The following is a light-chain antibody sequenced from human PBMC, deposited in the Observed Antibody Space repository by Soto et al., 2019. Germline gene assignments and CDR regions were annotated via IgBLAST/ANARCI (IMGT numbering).Light chain of an antibody. V-gene: IGKV4-1*01. Sequence: DIVMTQSPDSLAVSLGERATINCKSSQSVLYSSNNKNYLAWFQQKPGQPPKVLIYWASTRESGVTDRFSGSGSGTDFTLTISSLQAEDAAVYYCQQCYTTPWTFGQGTKVE. CDR1: QSVLYSSNNKNY. J-gene: IGKJ1*01. CDR3: QQCYTTPWT. CDR2: WAS.